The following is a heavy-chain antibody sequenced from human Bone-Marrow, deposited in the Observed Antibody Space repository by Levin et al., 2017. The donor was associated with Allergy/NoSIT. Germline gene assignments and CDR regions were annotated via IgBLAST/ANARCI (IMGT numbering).Heavy chain of an antibody. CDR3: ARGFNNWNAWAFDI. CDR2: INHSGST. J-gene: IGHJ3*02. CDR1: GGSFSGYY. D-gene: IGHD1-1*01. V-gene: IGHV4-34*01. Sequence: SQTLSLTCAVYGGSFSGYYWSWIRQPPGKGLEWSGEINHSGSTNYNPSLKSRVTISVDTSKNQFSLKLSSVTAADTAVYYCARGFNNWNAWAFDIWGQGTMVTVSS.